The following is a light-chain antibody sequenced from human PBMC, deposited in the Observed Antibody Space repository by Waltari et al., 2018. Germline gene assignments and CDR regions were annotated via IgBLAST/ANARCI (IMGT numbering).Light chain of an antibody. CDR3: LQDYNYPWT. Sequence: ANQMTQSPSSLSASVGDRVTITCRASQGIRYDLAWYQQKPGKAPKILIFAASSLQSGVPSRFSGSGSGADFTLTISSLQPEDFATYFCLQDYNYPWTFGQGTKVEIK. CDR2: AAS. V-gene: IGKV1-6*01. CDR1: QGIRYD. J-gene: IGKJ1*01.